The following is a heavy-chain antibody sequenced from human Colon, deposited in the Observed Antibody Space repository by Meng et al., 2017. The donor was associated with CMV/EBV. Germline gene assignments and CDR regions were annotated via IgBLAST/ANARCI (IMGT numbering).Heavy chain of an antibody. V-gene: IGHV3-48*04. Sequence: GESLKISCAASGFSVSSNFMNWVRQAPGKGLEWVSYISSSSSTIYYADSVKGRFTISRDNAKNSLYLQMNSLRAEDTAVYYCAKRGGMDVWGQGTTVTVSS. CDR2: ISSSSSTI. CDR1: GFSVSSNF. CDR3: AKRGGMDV. D-gene: IGHD1-1*01. J-gene: IGHJ6*02.